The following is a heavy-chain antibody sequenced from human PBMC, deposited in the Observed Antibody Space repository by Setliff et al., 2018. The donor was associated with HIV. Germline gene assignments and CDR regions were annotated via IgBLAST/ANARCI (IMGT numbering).Heavy chain of an antibody. CDR3: AREDYYDQKGAFDI. D-gene: IGHD3-22*01. Sequence: SETLSLTCAVYGGSFSGFYWSWIRQPPGKGLEWIGEVHHSGSTNYNPSLKSRVTISVDTSKNQVSLRLSPVTAADTAVYYCAREDYYDQKGAFDIWGQGTMVTVSS. J-gene: IGHJ3*02. CDR2: VHHSGST. V-gene: IGHV4-34*01. CDR1: GGSFSGFY.